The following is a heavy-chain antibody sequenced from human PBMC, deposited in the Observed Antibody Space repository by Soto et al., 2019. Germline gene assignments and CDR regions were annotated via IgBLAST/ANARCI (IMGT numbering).Heavy chain of an antibody. V-gene: IGHV3-30*18. Sequence: GGSLRLSCAVSGFTFSSYGMHWVRQAPGKGLEWVAVISNDGSNKYYADSVKGRFTISRDNSKNTLYLQMNSLRVEDSAEYYCAKGYDRSGYYAFDIWGQGTMVTVSS. J-gene: IGHJ3*02. CDR3: AKGYDRSGYYAFDI. CDR2: ISNDGSNK. CDR1: GFTFSSYG. D-gene: IGHD3-22*01.